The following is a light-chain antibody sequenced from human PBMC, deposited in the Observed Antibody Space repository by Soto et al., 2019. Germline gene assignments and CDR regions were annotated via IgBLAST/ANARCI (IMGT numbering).Light chain of an antibody. CDR2: GAS. Sequence: EIVLAQSPGTLSLPPGEKATLSCSASQRVSSSYLARYQQKPGQAPRLLIYGASSRATGIPDRFSGSGSGTDFTLTISRLEPEDFAVYYCQQYGSSPPITCGQGTRLEIK. V-gene: IGKV3-20*01. CDR3: QQYGSSPPIT. CDR1: QRVSSSY. J-gene: IGKJ5*01.